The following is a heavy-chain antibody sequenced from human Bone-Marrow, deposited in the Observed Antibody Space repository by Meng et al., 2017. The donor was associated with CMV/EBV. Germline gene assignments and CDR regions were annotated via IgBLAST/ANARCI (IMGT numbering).Heavy chain of an antibody. CDR2: INPSGGST. CDR3: ARDGGGYCSSTSCYNGWFDP. J-gene: IGHJ5*02. D-gene: IGHD2-2*02. V-gene: IGHV1-46*01. CDR1: GYTFTSYY. Sequence: ASVKVSCKASGYTFTSYYMHWVRQAPGKGLEWMGIINPSGGSTSYAQKFQGRVTMTRDTSTSTVYMELSSLRSEDTAVYYCARDGGGYCSSTSCYNGWFDPWGQGTLVTVSS.